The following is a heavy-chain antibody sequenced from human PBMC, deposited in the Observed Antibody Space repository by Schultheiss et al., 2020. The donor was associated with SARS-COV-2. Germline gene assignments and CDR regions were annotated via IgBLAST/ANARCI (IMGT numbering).Heavy chain of an antibody. CDR2: ISSSGSTI. D-gene: IGHD2-15*01. Sequence: GGSLRLSCAASGFTFSDYYMSWIRQAPGKGLEWVSYISSSGSTIYYADSMQGRFTVSRDNANNSLYLQMHSLRAEDTAVYYCVRDRSWWTPYNCFDLWGRGTLVTVSS. V-gene: IGHV3-11*04. J-gene: IGHJ5*02. CDR3: VRDRSWWTPYNCFDL. CDR1: GFTFSDYY.